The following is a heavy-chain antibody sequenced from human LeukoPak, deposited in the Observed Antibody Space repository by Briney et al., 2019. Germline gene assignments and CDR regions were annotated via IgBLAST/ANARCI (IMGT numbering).Heavy chain of an antibody. D-gene: IGHD2-15*01. CDR2: IYYSGST. CDR3: AREDCSGGSCRGYFDY. Sequence: SETLSLTCTVSGGSISSYYWSWIRQPPGKGLEWIGYIYYSGSTNYNPSLKSRVTISVDTSNNQFSLKLSSLTAVDMAVYYCAREDCSGGSCRGYFDYWGQGTLVTVSS. V-gene: IGHV4-59*01. J-gene: IGHJ4*02. CDR1: GGSISSYY.